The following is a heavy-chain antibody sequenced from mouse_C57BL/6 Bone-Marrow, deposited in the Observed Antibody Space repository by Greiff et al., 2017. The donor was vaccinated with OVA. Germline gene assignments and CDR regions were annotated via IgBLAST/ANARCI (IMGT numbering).Heavy chain of an antibody. CDR1: GFTFSSYG. D-gene: IGHD1-1*02. CDR3: ARHKPGVDFDV. CDR2: IRSGGSYT. Sequence: EVQGLEPGGDLVKPGGSLKLSCAASGFTFSSYGMSWVRQTPDKRLEWVATIRSGGSYTNYPDSVKGRVTISRDNAKSTLYLHMSSLTSEDTAVYYCARHKPGVDFDVWGTGTTVTV. J-gene: IGHJ1*03. V-gene: IGHV5-6*01.